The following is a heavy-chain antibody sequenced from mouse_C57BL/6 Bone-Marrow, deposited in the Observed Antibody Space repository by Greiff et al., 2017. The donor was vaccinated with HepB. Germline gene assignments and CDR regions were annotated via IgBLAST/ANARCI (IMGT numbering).Heavy chain of an antibody. J-gene: IGHJ4*01. CDR3: ANWGTGPLRLYAVDY. Sequence: QVQLQQSGAELMKPGASVKLSCKATGYTFTGYWIEWVKQRPGHGLEWIGEILPGSGSTNYNDKFKGKATFTADNSSNTAYMQLSILTTEDSAIYYCANWGTGPLRLYAVDYWGRGTAVTVSS. CDR2: ILPGSGST. V-gene: IGHV1-9*01. CDR1: GYTFTGYW. D-gene: IGHD3-2*02.